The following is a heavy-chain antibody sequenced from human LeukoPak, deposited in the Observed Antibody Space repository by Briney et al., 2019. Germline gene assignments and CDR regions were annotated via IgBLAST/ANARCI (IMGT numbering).Heavy chain of an antibody. CDR1: GFTFSSYG. CDR2: ISYDGSNK. CDR3: ASCEMATIWGAFDI. V-gene: IGHV3-30*03. J-gene: IGHJ3*02. Sequence: PGGSLRLSCAASGFTFSSYGMHWVRQAPGKGLEWVAVISYDGSNKYYADSVKGRFTISRDNSKNTLYLQMNSLRAEDTAVYYCASCEMATIWGAFDIWGQGTMVTVSS. D-gene: IGHD5-24*01.